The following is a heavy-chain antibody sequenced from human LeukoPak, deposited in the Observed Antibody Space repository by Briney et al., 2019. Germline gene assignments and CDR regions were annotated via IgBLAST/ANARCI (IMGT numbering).Heavy chain of an antibody. J-gene: IGHJ4*02. Sequence: SETLSLTCAVYGGSFSGYYWSWIRQPPGKELEWIGEINHSGSTNYNPSLKSRVTMSVDTSKNQFSLKLSSVTAADTAVYYCAGYYYDSSGYYTFDYWGQGTLVTVSS. V-gene: IGHV4-34*01. CDR1: GGSFSGYY. CDR3: AGYYYDSSGYYTFDY. CDR2: INHSGST. D-gene: IGHD3-22*01.